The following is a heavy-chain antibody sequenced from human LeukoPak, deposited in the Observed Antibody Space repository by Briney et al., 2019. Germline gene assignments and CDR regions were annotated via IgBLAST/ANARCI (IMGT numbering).Heavy chain of an antibody. D-gene: IGHD6-6*01. CDR3: AKDRAPYSSSSTVLDY. CDR2: ISGSGGCT. V-gene: IGHV3-23*01. Sequence: GGSLRLSCAASGFTFSSYAMNWVRQAPGKGLEWVSAISGSGGCTYYADSVKGRFTISRDNFKSTLHLQMNSLRAEDTAVYYCAKDRAPYSSSSTVLDYWGQGTLVTVSS. CDR1: GFTFSSYA. J-gene: IGHJ4*02.